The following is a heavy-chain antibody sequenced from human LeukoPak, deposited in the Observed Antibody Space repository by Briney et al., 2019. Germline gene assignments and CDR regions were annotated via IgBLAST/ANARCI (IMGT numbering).Heavy chain of an antibody. J-gene: IGHJ4*02. CDR3: ARGATNYYDSSGYSSVDY. CDR2: INPSGGST. D-gene: IGHD3-22*01. Sequence: GASVKVSCKASGYTFTSYYMHWVRQAPGQGLEWMGIINPSGGSTSYAQKFQGRVTMTRDTSTSTVYMELSSLRSEDTAVYYCARGATNYYDSSGYSSVDYWGQGTLVTVSS. V-gene: IGHV1-46*01. CDR1: GYTFTSYY.